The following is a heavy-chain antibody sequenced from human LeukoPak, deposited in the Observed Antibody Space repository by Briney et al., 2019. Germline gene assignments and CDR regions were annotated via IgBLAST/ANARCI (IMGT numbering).Heavy chain of an antibody. CDR3: ARDPGPYYYYGMDV. CDR2: INAGNGNT. V-gene: IGHV1-3*01. CDR1: GHTFTTYT. J-gene: IGHJ6*02. Sequence: GASVKVSCKASGHTFTTYTMHWVRQAPGQRLEWMGWINAGNGNTKYSQKFQGGVTITRDTSASTAYMELSSLRSEDTAVYYCARDPGPYYYYGMDVWGQGTTVTVSS. D-gene: IGHD1-14*01.